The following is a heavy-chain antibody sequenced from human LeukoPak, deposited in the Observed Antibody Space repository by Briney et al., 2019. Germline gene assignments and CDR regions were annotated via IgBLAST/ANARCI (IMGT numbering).Heavy chain of an antibody. J-gene: IGHJ3*02. CDR2: INPNSGGT. D-gene: IGHD2-15*01. Sequence: ASVKVSCKASGYTFTGYYMHWVRQAPGQGLEWMGWINPNSGGTNYARKFQGRVTMTRDTSISTAYMELSRLRSDDTAVYYCARENCSGGSCSVAFDIWGQGTMVTVSS. V-gene: IGHV1-2*02. CDR1: GYTFTGYY. CDR3: ARENCSGGSCSVAFDI.